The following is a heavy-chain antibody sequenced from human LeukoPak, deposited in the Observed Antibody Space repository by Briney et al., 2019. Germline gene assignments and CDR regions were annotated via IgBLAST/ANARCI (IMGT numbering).Heavy chain of an antibody. D-gene: IGHD2-2*01. CDR1: GFTFSNYW. CDR3: AKDQGSSTSAGGVAFDI. CDR2: IYSGGST. V-gene: IGHV3-66*01. J-gene: IGHJ3*02. Sequence: GGSLRLSCAASGFTFSNYWMNWVRQAPGKGLEWVSVIYSGGSTYYADSVKGRFTISRDNSKNTLYLQMNSLRAEDTAVYYCAKDQGSSTSAGGVAFDIWGQGTMVTVSS.